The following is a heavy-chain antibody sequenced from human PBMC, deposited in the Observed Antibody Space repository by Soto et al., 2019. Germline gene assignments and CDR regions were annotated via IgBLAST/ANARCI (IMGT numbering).Heavy chain of an antibody. Sequence: SETLRLTCTVSGGTISSHYWSWIRQHPGKGLGWIGYIYYSGSTNYNPSLKSRVTISVDTSKNQFSLKLSSVTAADTAVYYCARVHQFLNYYDSSGHAFDIWGQGTMVTVSS. CDR2: IYYSGST. J-gene: IGHJ3*02. V-gene: IGHV4-59*11. CDR3: ARVHQFLNYYDSSGHAFDI. CDR1: GGTISSHY. D-gene: IGHD3-22*01.